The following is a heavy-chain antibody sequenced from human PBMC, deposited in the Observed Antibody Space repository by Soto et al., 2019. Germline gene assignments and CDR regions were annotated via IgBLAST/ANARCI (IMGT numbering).Heavy chain of an antibody. D-gene: IGHD3-16*01. Sequence: ETLSLTCTVSGGSVSNDNFYWSWIRQPPGKGLEWIGYVHSSGITNYNPSLKRRVTISVDTSRNQFSLRLSSVTAADTAVYYCARGLTMGQLPSHFDHWGQGTLVTVSS. J-gene: IGHJ5*02. V-gene: IGHV4-61*01. CDR1: GGSVSNDNFY. CDR2: VHSSGIT. CDR3: ARGLTMGQLPSHFDH.